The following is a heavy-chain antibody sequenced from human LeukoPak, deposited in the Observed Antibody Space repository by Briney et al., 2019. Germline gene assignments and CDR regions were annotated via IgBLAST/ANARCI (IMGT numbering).Heavy chain of an antibody. CDR1: GFMFSSYS. D-gene: IGHD3-3*01. Sequence: GGSLRLSCAASGFMFSSYSLYWVRQAPGEGLEWVAVISSDGSEIYYGDPVKGRFTISRDDSNNTLFLQMDSLRLEDTAVYYCARDPTARYDFWSGYPDYRGQGTLVIVSS. CDR2: ISSDGSEI. J-gene: IGHJ4*02. V-gene: IGHV3-30*01. CDR3: ARDPTARYDFWSGYPDY.